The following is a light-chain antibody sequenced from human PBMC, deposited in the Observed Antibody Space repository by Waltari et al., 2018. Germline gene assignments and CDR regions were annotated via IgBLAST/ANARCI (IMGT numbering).Light chain of an antibody. Sequence: EIVLTQSSDTLSSSPGETVTLSCRASQSVPSTYLAWYQQRHGQAPRLLIYGGSRRATGIPDRFSGRGSGIDFTLTISRLEPEDFAVYYCQHYGSSPLFTFGPGTRVDVK. J-gene: IGKJ3*01. CDR3: QHYGSSPLFT. CDR2: GGS. CDR1: QSVPSTY. V-gene: IGKV3-20*01.